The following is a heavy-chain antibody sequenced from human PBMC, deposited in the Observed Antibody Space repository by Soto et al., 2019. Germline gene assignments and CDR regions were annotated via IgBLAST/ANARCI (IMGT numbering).Heavy chain of an antibody. Sequence: QVQLVQSGAEVKKPRSLVKVSCKASGGTFSSYTISWVRQAPGQGLEWMGRIIPILGIANYAQKFQGRVTITADKSTSTAYMELSSLRSEDTAVYYCARDGEYSYGYDYWGQGTLVTVSS. CDR3: ARDGEYSYGYDY. D-gene: IGHD5-18*01. CDR2: IIPILGIA. J-gene: IGHJ4*02. CDR1: GGTFSSYT. V-gene: IGHV1-69*08.